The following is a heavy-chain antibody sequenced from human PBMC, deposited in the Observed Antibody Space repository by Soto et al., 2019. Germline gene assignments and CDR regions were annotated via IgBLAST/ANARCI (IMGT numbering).Heavy chain of an antibody. Sequence: EVQLLESGGGLVQPGGSLRLSCAASGFTFSTYAMSWVRQAPGKGLEWVSAISGSGDNTYYPDSVKGRFTISRDNARNTLYLQMNSLRAEDTAVYYCADGGEWLFNFDYWGQGTLVTVSS. V-gene: IGHV3-23*01. D-gene: IGHD3-3*01. CDR2: ISGSGDNT. J-gene: IGHJ4*02. CDR3: ADGGEWLFNFDY. CDR1: GFTFSTYA.